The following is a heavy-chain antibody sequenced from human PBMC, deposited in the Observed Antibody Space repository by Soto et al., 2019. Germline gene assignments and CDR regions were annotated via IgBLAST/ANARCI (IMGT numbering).Heavy chain of an antibody. J-gene: IGHJ4*02. V-gene: IGHV4-4*08. CDR2: IWSSGST. D-gene: IGHD6-19*01. Sequence: QVQLQESGPGLVKPSETMSLTCTVSGVSLSNSYCSWARQPPGKGLEWIGPIWSSGSTNYNPSLRSLVTLSVDTSKNQVSLQLSSVTATDTAVYYCAKGGGSYTTGWYNDYWGQGTLVTVSS. CDR1: GVSLSNSY. CDR3: AKGGGSYTTGWYNDY.